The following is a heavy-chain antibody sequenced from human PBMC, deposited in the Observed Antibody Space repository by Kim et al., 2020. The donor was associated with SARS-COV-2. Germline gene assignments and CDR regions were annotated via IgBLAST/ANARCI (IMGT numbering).Heavy chain of an antibody. J-gene: IGHJ4*02. CDR2: IYYSGST. CDR1: GGSISSFY. D-gene: IGHD3-22*01. V-gene: IGHV4-59*01. CDR3: ARISHYYDSSGSGDYFDY. Sequence: SETLSLTCTVSGGSISSFYWNWIRQPPGKGLEWIGYIYYSGSTNYNPPLKSRVTISVDTSKNHFSLKLSSVTAADTAVYYCARISHYYDSSGSGDYFDYWGQGTLVTVSS.